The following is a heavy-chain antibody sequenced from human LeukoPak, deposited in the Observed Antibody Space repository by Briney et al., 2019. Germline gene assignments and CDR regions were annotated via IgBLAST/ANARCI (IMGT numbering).Heavy chain of an antibody. CDR2: INPRGGST. J-gene: IGHJ3*02. V-gene: IGHV1-46*01. D-gene: IGHD1-26*01. CDR1: GYIFTTSY. Sequence: ASVKVSCKASGYIFTTSYMHWLRQAPGQGPEWMGIINPRGGSTDYAQKFQGRVTMTTDTSTSTAYMELRSMRSDDTAVYYCARSLTMREGDAFDIWGQGTMVTVSS. CDR3: ARSLTMREGDAFDI.